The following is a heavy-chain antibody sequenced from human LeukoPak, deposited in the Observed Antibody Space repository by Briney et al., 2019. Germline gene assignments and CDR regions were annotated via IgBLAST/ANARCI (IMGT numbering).Heavy chain of an antibody. D-gene: IGHD3-10*01. CDR3: ARGHLGLSP. J-gene: IGHJ5*02. CDR2: FHSSRTT. Sequence: SETLSLTCTVSGGSISGYSWNWIRQPPGQGLEWIGYFHSSRTTSYNPSLTGRVIISVDTAMDQISLKLNSVTAADTAVYYCARGHLGLSPWGQGTLVTVSS. V-gene: IGHV4-59*01. CDR1: GGSISGYS.